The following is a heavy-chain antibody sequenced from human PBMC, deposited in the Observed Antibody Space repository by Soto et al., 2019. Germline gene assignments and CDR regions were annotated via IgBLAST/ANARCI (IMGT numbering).Heavy chain of an antibody. J-gene: IGHJ6*02. CDR3: VRERGLSYFYGMDV. Sequence: EVQLVESGGGLVKPGGSLRLSCEASGFTLTTYTMNWVRQASGKGLEWVSSITSSSGHIYYADSVKGRFTISRDNARNSLYLQMNSLRAEDTAVYYCVRERGLSYFYGMDVWGQGTTVTVSS. D-gene: IGHD3-10*01. V-gene: IGHV3-21*02. CDR2: ITSSSGHI. CDR1: GFTLTTYT.